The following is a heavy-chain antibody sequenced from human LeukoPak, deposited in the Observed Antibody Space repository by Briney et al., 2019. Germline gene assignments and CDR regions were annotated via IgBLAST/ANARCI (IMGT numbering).Heavy chain of an antibody. Sequence: ASVKVSCKTSGYTFTSHYMYWVRQAPGQGLEWMGIINPSLGTTSYAQRFQGRVTMTRDTSTSTVYMNLGSLRSEDTAVYYCARGPYSSSWYQDYWGQGTLVTVSS. CDR1: GYTFTSHY. CDR3: ARGPYSSSWYQDY. CDR2: INPSLGTT. V-gene: IGHV1-46*01. D-gene: IGHD6-13*01. J-gene: IGHJ4*02.